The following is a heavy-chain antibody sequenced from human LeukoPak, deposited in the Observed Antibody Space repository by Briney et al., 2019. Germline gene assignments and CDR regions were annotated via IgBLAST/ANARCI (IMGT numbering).Heavy chain of an antibody. CDR1: GYTFTSYA. CDR2: INTNTGNP. V-gene: IGHV7-4-1*02. J-gene: IGHJ4*02. Sequence: ASVKVSCKASGYTFTSYAMNWVRQAPGQGLEWMGWINTNTGNPTYAQGFTGRFVFSLDTSVNTAYLQISSLKAEDTAVYYCAKEGTCGSSWSLNYWGQGTLVTVSS. CDR3: AKEGTCGSSWSLNY. D-gene: IGHD6-13*01.